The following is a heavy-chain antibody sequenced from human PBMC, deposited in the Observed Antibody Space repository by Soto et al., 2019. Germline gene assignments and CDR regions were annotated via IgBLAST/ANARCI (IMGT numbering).Heavy chain of an antibody. D-gene: IGHD6-19*01. CDR1: GFTFSSYA. CDR3: ARGGGAQWLVPDY. CDR2: TSYDGSNK. J-gene: IGHJ4*02. V-gene: IGHV3-30-3*01. Sequence: QVQLVESGGGVVQPGRSLRLSCAASGFTFSSYAIHWVRQAPGKGLEWVAVTSYDGSNKYYADSVKGRFTISRDNSKNTLFLQMNSLRVEDTAVYYCARGGGAQWLVPDYWGQGTLVTVSS.